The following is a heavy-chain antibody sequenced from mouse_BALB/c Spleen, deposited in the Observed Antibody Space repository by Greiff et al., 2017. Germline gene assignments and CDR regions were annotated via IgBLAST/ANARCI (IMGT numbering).Heavy chain of an antibody. CDR1: GFTFSSYA. Sequence: EVKLVESGGGLVKPGGSLKLSCAASGFTFSSYAMSWVRQTPEKRLEWVASISSGGSTYYPDSVKGRFTISRDNARNILYLQMSSLRSEDTAMYYCARGGDYKFAYWGQGTLVTVSA. V-gene: IGHV5-6-5*01. D-gene: IGHD1-3*01. CDR2: ISSGGST. CDR3: ARGGDYKFAY. J-gene: IGHJ3*01.